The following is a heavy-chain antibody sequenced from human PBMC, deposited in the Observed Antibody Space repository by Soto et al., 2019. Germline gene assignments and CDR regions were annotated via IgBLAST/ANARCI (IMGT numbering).Heavy chain of an antibody. V-gene: IGHV1-69*13. CDR3: ARESIAVAGGADYFDY. Sequence: GASVKVSCKASEGTFSSYAISWVRQAPGQGLEWMGGIIPIFGTANYAQKFQGRVTITADESTSTAYMELSSLRSEDTAVYYCARESIAVAGGADYFDYWGQGTLVTVSS. J-gene: IGHJ4*02. CDR1: EGTFSSYA. CDR2: IIPIFGTA. D-gene: IGHD6-19*01.